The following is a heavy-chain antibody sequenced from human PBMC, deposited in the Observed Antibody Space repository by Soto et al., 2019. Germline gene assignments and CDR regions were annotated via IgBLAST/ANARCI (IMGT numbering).Heavy chain of an antibody. Sequence: ASETLSLTCTVSGGSISSGDYYWSWIRQPPGKGLEWIGYIYYSGSTYYNPSLKSRVTASVDTSKNQFSLKLSSVTAADTAVYYCARGLYDSSGYYFDYWGQGTLVTVSS. V-gene: IGHV4-30-4*01. D-gene: IGHD3-22*01. CDR3: ARGLYDSSGYYFDY. J-gene: IGHJ4*02. CDR2: IYYSGST. CDR1: GGSISSGDYY.